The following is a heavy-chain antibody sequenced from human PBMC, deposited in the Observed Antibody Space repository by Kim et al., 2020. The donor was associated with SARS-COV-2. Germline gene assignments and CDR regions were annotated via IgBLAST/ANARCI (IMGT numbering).Heavy chain of an antibody. D-gene: IGHD3-9*01. J-gene: IGHJ4*02. CDR2: IWYDGSNK. Sequence: GGSLRLSCAASGFTFSSYGMHWVRQAPGKGLEWVAVIWYDGSNKYYADSVKGRFTISRDNSKNTLYLQMNSLRAEDTAVYYCARESGGYYDILTGYSSFDYWGQGTLVTVSS. CDR1: GFTFSSYG. CDR3: ARESGGYYDILTGYSSFDY. V-gene: IGHV3-33*01.